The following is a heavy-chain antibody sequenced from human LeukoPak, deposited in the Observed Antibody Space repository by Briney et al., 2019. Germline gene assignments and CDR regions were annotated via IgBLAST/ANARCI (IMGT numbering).Heavy chain of an antibody. CDR2: ISSSSSYT. D-gene: IGHD6-19*01. CDR1: GFSFSDYY. Sequence: GGSLRLSCAASGFSFSDYYMTWIRQAPGKGLEWVSYISSSSSYTNYADSVKGRFTISRDNAKNSLYLQMNSLRAEDTAVYYCARRIAVASAFDYWGQGTLVTVSS. V-gene: IGHV3-11*06. J-gene: IGHJ4*02. CDR3: ARRIAVASAFDY.